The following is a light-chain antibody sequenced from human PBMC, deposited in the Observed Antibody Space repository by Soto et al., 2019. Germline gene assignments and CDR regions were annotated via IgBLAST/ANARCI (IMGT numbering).Light chain of an antibody. V-gene: IGKV1-17*03. CDR1: QDIRDY. Sequence: DIQMTQFPSAMSASVGDRVTITCRASQDIRDYLAWFQHKPGNVPKRLIYASTLQSGFPSRYRGSGSGTEFTPTIIGLQPEDCASDYSLHYLSYPLTFGRGTKVEIK. CDR3: LHYLSYPLT. CDR2: AS. J-gene: IGKJ1*01.